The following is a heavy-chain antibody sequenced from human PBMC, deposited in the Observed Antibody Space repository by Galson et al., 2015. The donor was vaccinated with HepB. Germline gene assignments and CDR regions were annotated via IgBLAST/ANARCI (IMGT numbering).Heavy chain of an antibody. Sequence: SCKASGYTFTSYAMHWVRQAPGQRLEWMGWINAGNGNTKYSQKFQGRVTITRDTSASTAYMELSSLRSEDTAVYYCAIEYSSSWYTHYYYGMDAWGQGTTVTVSS. CDR1: GYTFTSYA. CDR2: INAGNGNT. CDR3: AIEYSSSWYTHYYYGMDA. V-gene: IGHV1-3*01. J-gene: IGHJ6*02. D-gene: IGHD6-13*01.